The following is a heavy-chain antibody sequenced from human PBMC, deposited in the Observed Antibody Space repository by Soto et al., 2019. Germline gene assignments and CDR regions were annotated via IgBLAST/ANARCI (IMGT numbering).Heavy chain of an antibody. J-gene: IGHJ4*02. Sequence: GGSLRLSCVVPGSIFIGYGMHWVRQAPGKGLEWVAVIWHDGSEIYYADSVKGRFTISRDNSKNTLYLQMNSLRAEDTAVYYCAKDVRITIFGVVIVWGQGTLDTVSS. CDR3: AKDVRITIFGVVIV. V-gene: IGHV3-33*06. D-gene: IGHD3-3*01. CDR2: IWHDGSEI. CDR1: GSIFIGYG.